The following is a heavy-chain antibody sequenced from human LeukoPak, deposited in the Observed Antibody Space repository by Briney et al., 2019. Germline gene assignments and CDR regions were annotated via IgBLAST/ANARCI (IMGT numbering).Heavy chain of an antibody. CDR2: IYYSGST. CDR1: GGSISSYY. Sequence: SSETLSLTCTVSGGSISSYYWSWIRQPPGKGLEWIGYIYYSGSTNHNPSLKSRVTISVDTSKNQFSLKLSSVTAADTAVYYCARANGDYEYYFDYWGQGTLVTVSS. J-gene: IGHJ4*02. CDR3: ARANGDYEYYFDY. D-gene: IGHD4-17*01. V-gene: IGHV4-59*01.